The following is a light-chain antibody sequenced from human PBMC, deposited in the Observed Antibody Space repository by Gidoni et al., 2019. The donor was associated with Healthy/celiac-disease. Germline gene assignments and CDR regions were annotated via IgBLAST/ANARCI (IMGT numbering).Light chain of an antibody. J-gene: IGKJ1*01. Sequence: DIQMTQSPSTLSASVGDRVTITCRARHSISSWLAWYQQKPGKAPKLLIYDASSLESGVPSRFSGSGSGTEFTLTISSLQPDDFATYYCQQYNSYWTFGQGTKVEIK. V-gene: IGKV1-5*01. CDR3: QQYNSYWT. CDR2: DAS. CDR1: HSISSW.